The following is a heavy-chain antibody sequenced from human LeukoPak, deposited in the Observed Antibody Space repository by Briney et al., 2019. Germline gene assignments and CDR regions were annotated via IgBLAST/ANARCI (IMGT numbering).Heavy chain of an antibody. V-gene: IGHV4-59*01. Sequence: SETLSLTCTVSGGSISSYYWSWIRQSPGRGLEWIGYVHHSVGTKYNPSLQSRVTISEHTSKNKFSLKLTSVTADDTAVYYCSISSDNSGYYYYLDYGGQGTLVTVP. J-gene: IGHJ4*02. CDR1: GGSISSYY. D-gene: IGHD3-22*01. CDR2: VHHSVGT. CDR3: SISSDNSGYYYYLDY.